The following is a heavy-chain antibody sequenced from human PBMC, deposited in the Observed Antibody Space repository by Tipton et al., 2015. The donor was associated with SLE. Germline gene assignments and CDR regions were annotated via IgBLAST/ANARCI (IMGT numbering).Heavy chain of an antibody. J-gene: IGHJ4*02. CDR1: GFDFKSYN. V-gene: IGHV3-48*01. D-gene: IGHD4-17*01. CDR3: ASLDGVTTNFDY. CDR2: ITSTSSGT. Sequence: SLRLSCAASGFDFKSYNMNWVRQTPGKGLEWVSHITSTSSGTYYADSVKGRFTISRDNAENSLYLQMNSLRAEDTAVYYCASLDGVTTNFDYWGQGTLVTVSS.